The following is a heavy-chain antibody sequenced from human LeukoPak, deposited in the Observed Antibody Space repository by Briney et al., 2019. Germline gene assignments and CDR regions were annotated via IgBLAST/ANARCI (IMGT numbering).Heavy chain of an antibody. Sequence: PGGSLRLSCAASGFTFDDYGMSWVRQAPGKGLEWVSGINWNGGSTGYADSAKGRFTISRDNAKNSLYLQMNSLRAEDTAVYYCARDLKMGYSSGGYSWGTGSSNDYWGQGTLVTVSS. D-gene: IGHD6-19*01. CDR3: ARDLKMGYSSGGYSWGTGSSNDY. V-gene: IGHV3-20*04. CDR1: GFTFDDYG. J-gene: IGHJ4*02. CDR2: INWNGGST.